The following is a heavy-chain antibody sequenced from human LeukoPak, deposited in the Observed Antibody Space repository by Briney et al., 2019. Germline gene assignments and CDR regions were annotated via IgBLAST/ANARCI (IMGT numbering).Heavy chain of an antibody. V-gene: IGHV3-7*01. CDR1: GFSVRGFW. D-gene: IGHD1-1*01. CDR2: IKEDRTAD. CDR3: VRGGWELDY. J-gene: IGHJ4*02. Sequence: GGSLRLSCAASGFSVRGFWMAWVRQAPGEGLEWVAHIKEDRTADYYVDSVKGRFSISKDDGKNSLHLQMNSLRVEDTAVYYCVRGGWELDYWGQGTLVTVSS.